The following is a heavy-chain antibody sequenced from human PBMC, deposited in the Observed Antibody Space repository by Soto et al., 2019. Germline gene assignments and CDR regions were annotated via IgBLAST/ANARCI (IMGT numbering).Heavy chain of an antibody. Sequence: GASLKISCKGSGYSFTSYWIGWVRQMPGKGLEWMGIIYAGDSDTRYSPSFQGQVPISADHSTSTAYLQWTSLKASDTPMYYFPTHCSGGSCSYYYGMDVRGQRTTVTVSS. CDR1: GYSFTSYW. CDR2: IYAGDSDT. CDR3: PTHCSGGSCSYYYGMDV. V-gene: IGHV5-51*01. J-gene: IGHJ6*02. D-gene: IGHD2-15*01.